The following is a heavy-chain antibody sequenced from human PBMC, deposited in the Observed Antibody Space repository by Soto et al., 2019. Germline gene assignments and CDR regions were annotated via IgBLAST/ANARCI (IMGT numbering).Heavy chain of an antibody. CDR1: GYTFSSFD. V-gene: IGHV3-23*01. CDR2: IRGSGGGT. Sequence: EVQLWESGGGLVQPGGSLRLSCAVSGYTFSSFDMSWVRQAPGKGLEWVSTIRGSGGGTNYADSVKGRFTISRDISTYTVYLQMNSLKAEDTAIYYCAHRTGFDYWGQGALVTVSS. J-gene: IGHJ4*02. CDR3: AHRTGFDY.